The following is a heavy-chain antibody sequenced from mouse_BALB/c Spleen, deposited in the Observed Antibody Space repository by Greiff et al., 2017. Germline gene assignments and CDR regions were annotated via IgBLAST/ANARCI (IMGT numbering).Heavy chain of an antibody. Sequence: DVKLVESGGGLVQPGGSLKLSCAASGFTFSSYTMSWVRQTPEKRLEWVAYISNGGGSTYYPDTVKGRFTISRDNAKNTLYLQMSSLKSEDTAMYYCARRSGTSWFAYWGQGTLVTVSA. D-gene: IGHD3-1*01. V-gene: IGHV5-12-2*01. CDR2: ISNGGGST. CDR3: ARRSGTSWFAY. CDR1: GFTFSSYT. J-gene: IGHJ3*01.